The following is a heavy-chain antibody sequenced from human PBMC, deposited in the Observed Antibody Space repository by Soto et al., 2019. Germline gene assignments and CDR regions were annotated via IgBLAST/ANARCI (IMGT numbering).Heavy chain of an antibody. D-gene: IGHD4-17*01. V-gene: IGHV5-51*01. Sequence: ESLKISCKGSGYSFTSYWIGWVRQMPGKGLEWMGIIYPGGSDTRYSPSFQGQVTISADKSISTAYLQWSSLKASDTAMYYCARRNDYGDYYYGMDVWGQGTTVIVSS. CDR3: ARRNDYGDYYYGMDV. CDR1: GYSFTSYW. J-gene: IGHJ6*02. CDR2: IYPGGSDT.